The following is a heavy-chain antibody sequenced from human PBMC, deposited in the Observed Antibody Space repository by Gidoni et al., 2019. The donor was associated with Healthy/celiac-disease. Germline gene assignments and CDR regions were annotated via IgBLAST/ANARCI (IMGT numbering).Heavy chain of an antibody. CDR1: GGSISSGGYS. CDR2: IYHSGST. J-gene: IGHJ4*02. Sequence: QLQLQESGSGLVKPSQTLSLTCAVPGGSISSGGYSWSWIRQPPGKGLEWIGYIYHSGSTYYNPSLKSRVTISVDRSKNQFSLKLSSVTAADTAVYYCARSHSGVVIRYFDYWGQGTLVTVSS. V-gene: IGHV4-30-2*01. CDR3: ARSHSGVVIRYFDY. D-gene: IGHD3-3*01.